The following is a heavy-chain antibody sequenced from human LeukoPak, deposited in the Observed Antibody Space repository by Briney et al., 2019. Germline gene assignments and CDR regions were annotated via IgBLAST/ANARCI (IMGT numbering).Heavy chain of an antibody. CDR3: ARARGARITMIVVVDYFDY. V-gene: IGHV4-59*01. CDR2: IYYSGST. CDR1: GGSISSYY. J-gene: IGHJ4*02. Sequence: PSETLSLTCTVSGGSISSYYWSWIRQPPGKGLEWIGYIYYSGSTNYNPSLKSRVTISVDTSKNQFSLKLSSVTAADTAVYYCARARGARITMIVVVDYFDYWGQGTVVTVSS. D-gene: IGHD3-22*01.